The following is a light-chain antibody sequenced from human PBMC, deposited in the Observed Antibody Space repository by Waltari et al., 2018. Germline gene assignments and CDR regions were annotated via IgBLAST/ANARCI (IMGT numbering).Light chain of an antibody. Sequence: DIHMTQSPISLSASVGDRVTITCRTNQSISNYLNWYQQKRGGSPKLLIYGASTWQGGVPSRFTGSGSGKDFTLTISSLQTEDFATYFCQQSYSNMYTFGQGTK. V-gene: IGKV1-39*01. CDR2: GAS. J-gene: IGKJ2*01. CDR3: QQSYSNMYT. CDR1: QSISNY.